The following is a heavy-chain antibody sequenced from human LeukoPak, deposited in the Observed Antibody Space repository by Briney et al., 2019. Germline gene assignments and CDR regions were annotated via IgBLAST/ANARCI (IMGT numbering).Heavy chain of an antibody. CDR3: ARDRTRPISGAPDY. CDR1: GFTFSSYY. D-gene: IGHD2-8*01. Sequence: GRSLRLSCAASGFTFSSYYMHWVPQAPRKGLVWVSRINSDGSSTSYADSVKGRFTTSRDNAKNTLYLQMNRLRAEDTAVYDWARDRTRPISGAPDYWGQGTLVTVSS. CDR2: INSDGSST. V-gene: IGHV3-74*01. J-gene: IGHJ4*02.